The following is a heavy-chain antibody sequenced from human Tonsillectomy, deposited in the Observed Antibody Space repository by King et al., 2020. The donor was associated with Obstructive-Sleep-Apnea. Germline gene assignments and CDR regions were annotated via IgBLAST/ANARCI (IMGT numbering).Heavy chain of an antibody. CDR1: GFTFSSYG. Sequence: VQLVESGGGVVQPGGSLRLSCAASGFTFSSYGMHWVRQAPGKGLEWVAFIRYDGSNKYYADSVKGRLTISRDNSKNTLYQQMNSLRAEDTAVYYCAKGSLYYYGSGSSSNFDYWGQGTLVTVSS. CDR2: IRYDGSNK. CDR3: AKGSLYYYGSGSSSNFDY. J-gene: IGHJ4*02. D-gene: IGHD3-10*01. V-gene: IGHV3-30*02.